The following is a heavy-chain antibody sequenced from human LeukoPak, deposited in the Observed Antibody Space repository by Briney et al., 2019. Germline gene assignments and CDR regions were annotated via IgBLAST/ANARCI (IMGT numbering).Heavy chain of an antibody. CDR1: GGSFSGYY. CDR2: INRSGST. V-gene: IGHV4-34*01. D-gene: IGHD2-2*01. Sequence: SETLSLTCAVYGGSFSGYYWSWIRQPPGKGLEWIGEINRSGSTNYNPSLKSRVTISVDTSKNQFSLKLSSVTAADTAVYYCARGFVVVPAAISYGMDVWGQGTTVTVSS. J-gene: IGHJ6*02. CDR3: ARGFVVVPAAISYGMDV.